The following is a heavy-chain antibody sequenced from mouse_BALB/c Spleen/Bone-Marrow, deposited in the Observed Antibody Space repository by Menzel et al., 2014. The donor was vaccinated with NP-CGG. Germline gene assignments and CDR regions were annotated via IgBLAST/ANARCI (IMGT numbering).Heavy chain of an antibody. CDR1: GLNIKDTY. D-gene: IGHD2-14*01. Sequence: VQLKESGAEPVKPGASVKLSCTASGLNIKDTYMHWVKQRPEQGLEWIGRIDPANGNTKYDPKFQGKATITADTPSNTAYLQLSSLTSEDTAVYYCARWDYRYDYWGQGTTLTVSS. CDR3: ARWDYRYDY. J-gene: IGHJ2*01. V-gene: IGHV14-3*02. CDR2: IDPANGNT.